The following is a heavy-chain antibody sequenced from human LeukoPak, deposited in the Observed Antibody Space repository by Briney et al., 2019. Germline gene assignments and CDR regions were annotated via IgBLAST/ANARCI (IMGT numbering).Heavy chain of an antibody. CDR3: ARAGTIFGVVAPPQPSDY. CDR2: ISAYNGNT. CDR1: GYTFTSYG. D-gene: IGHD3-3*01. Sequence: GASVKVSCKASGYTFTSYGISWVRQAPGQGLEWMGWISAYNGNTNYAQKLQGRVTMTTDTSTSTAYMELRSLRSEDTAVYYCARAGTIFGVVAPPQPSDYWGQGTLVTVSS. V-gene: IGHV1-18*01. J-gene: IGHJ4*02.